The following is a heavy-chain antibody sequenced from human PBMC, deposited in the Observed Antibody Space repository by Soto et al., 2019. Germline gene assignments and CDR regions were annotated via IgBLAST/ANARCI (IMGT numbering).Heavy chain of an antibody. CDR3: AREPPGTGSFDF. CDR1: GYTFTDYL. V-gene: IGHV1-46*01. CDR2: INPNNGDT. Sequence: ASVKVSCKASGYTFTDYLIHWVRQGPGQGLEWMGIINPNNGDTSYAQQFQGRVALTRDTSTNTLYMELSGLISEDTAVYSCAREPPGTGSFDFWGQGXLVTVYS. D-gene: IGHD1-26*01. J-gene: IGHJ4*02.